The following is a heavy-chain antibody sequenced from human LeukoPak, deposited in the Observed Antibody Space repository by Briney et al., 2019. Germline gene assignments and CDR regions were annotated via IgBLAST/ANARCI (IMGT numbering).Heavy chain of an antibody. J-gene: IGHJ5*02. D-gene: IGHD1-26*01. Sequence: PSQTLSLTCTVSGGSISTGGYYWSRIPQHPGKGLEWIGYNYYSGTPYYNPSLKSRVTISVDTSQNQFSLKLSSVTAADTAVYYCARGEVGAWFDPWGQGTLVTVSS. CDR2: NYYSGTP. CDR3: ARGEVGAWFDP. CDR1: GGSISTGGYY. V-gene: IGHV4-31*03.